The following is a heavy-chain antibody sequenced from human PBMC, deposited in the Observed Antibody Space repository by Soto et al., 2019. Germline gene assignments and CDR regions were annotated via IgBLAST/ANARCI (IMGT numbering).Heavy chain of an antibody. J-gene: IGHJ6*02. CDR1: GGSISSYY. V-gene: IGHV4-59*12. CDR2: IYYSGST. Sequence: PSETLSLTCTVSGGSISSYYWSWIRQPPGKGLEWIGYIYYSGSTNYNPSLKSRVTISVDTSQNQFSLHLTSVIAADSASYFCARATTVTSSFFYYGLDVWGQGTTVTVSS. CDR3: ARATTVTSSFFYYGLDV. D-gene: IGHD4-17*01.